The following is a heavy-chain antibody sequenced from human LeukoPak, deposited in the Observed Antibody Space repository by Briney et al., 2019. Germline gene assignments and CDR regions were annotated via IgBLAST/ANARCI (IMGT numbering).Heavy chain of an antibody. J-gene: IGHJ6*03. CDR3: AREPGRDYYYYMDV. CDR2: IIPIFGTA. V-gene: IGHV1-69*05. CDR1: GGTFSSYA. D-gene: IGHD1-14*01. Sequence: GASVKVSCKASGGTFSSYAISWVRQAPGQGLEWMGRIIPIFGTANYAQKFQGRVTITTDESTSTAYMELSSLRSEDTAVYYSAREPGRDYYYYMDVWGKGTTVTVSS.